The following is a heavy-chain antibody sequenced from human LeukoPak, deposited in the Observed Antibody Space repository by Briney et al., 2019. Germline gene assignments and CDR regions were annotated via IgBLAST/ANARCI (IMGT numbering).Heavy chain of an antibody. CDR1: GFIFNSYA. CDR3: AKGRGYCTGGSCYSDY. J-gene: IGHJ4*02. Sequence: GGSLRLSCAASGFIFNSYAMSWVGQAPGKGLEWLWSISESDGTTHYADSVQGRFTISRDNSKNTLYLQMNSLRVEDTAIYYCAKGRGYCTGGSCYSDYWGQGTLVTVSS. V-gene: IGHV3-23*01. D-gene: IGHD2-15*01. CDR2: ISESDGTT.